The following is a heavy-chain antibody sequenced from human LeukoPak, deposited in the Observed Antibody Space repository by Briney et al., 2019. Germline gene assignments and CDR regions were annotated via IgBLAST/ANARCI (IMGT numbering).Heavy chain of an antibody. D-gene: IGHD6-13*01. CDR1: GYTFTGYY. V-gene: IGHV1-2*02. CDR3: ARVRIAAAGSLNWFGP. J-gene: IGHJ5*02. Sequence: GASVTVSCKASGYTFTGYYMHWVRQAPGQGLEWMGWINPNSGGTNYAQKFQGRVTMTRDTSISTAYMELSRLRSDDTAVYYCARVRIAAAGSLNWFGPWGQGTLVTVSS. CDR2: INPNSGGT.